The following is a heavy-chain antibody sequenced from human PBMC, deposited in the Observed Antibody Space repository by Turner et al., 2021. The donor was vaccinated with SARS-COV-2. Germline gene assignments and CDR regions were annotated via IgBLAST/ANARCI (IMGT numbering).Heavy chain of an antibody. V-gene: IGHV3-49*04. J-gene: IGHJ6*02. CDR1: GITCVSHA. CDR2: IRIKPYGGTT. CDR3: TRDYLSRLFGEYYYYGMDV. Sequence: EVELMKSGGGVVHPWRSLRLSFTASGITCVSHAMSWVRQAPGKGLEWVGFIRIKPYGGTTEYAASVKGRVTISRDDSKSIAYLQMNSLKTEDTAVYYCTRDYLSRLFGEYYYYGMDVWGQGTTVTVSS. D-gene: IGHD5-12*01.